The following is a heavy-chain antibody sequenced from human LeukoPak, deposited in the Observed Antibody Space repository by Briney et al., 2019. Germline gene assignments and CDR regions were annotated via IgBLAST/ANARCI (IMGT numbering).Heavy chain of an antibody. CDR3: ARATVTRWFDP. V-gene: IGHV3-33*01. Sequence: PGRSLRLSCAASGFAFSSFGTHWVRQAPGKGLEWVAVIWYDGTNKYYADSVKGRFTISRDNSKNTLYLQMNSLRADDTAVYYCARATVTRWFDPWGQGTLVSVSS. D-gene: IGHD4-17*01. CDR1: GFAFSSFG. J-gene: IGHJ5*02. CDR2: IWYDGTNK.